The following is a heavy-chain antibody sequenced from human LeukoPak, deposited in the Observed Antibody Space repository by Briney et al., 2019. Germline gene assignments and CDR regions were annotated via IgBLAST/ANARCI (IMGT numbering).Heavy chain of an antibody. CDR3: AKGTEKRGYSGYEDY. D-gene: IGHD5-12*01. CDR2: IWYDGSDR. V-gene: IGHV3-33*06. CDR1: GFTFSTYG. J-gene: IGHJ4*02. Sequence: GGSLRLSCAASGFTFSTYGMHWVRQAPGKGLEWVAVIWYDGSDRYYADSVKGRFTISRDNSKNTLYLQMNSLRAEDTAVYYCAKGTEKRGYSGYEDYWGQGTLVTVSS.